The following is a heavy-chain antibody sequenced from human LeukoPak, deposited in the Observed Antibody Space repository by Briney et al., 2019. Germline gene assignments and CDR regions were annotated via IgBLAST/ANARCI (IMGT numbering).Heavy chain of an antibody. Sequence: VASVKVSCKASGYTFTSYGISWVRQALGQGLEWMGWISAYNGNTNYAQKLQGRVTMTTDTSTSTAYMELRSLRSDDTAVYYCARDYCSGGSCYSSGLDYWGQGTLVTVSS. CDR3: ARDYCSGGSCYSSGLDY. V-gene: IGHV1-18*01. D-gene: IGHD2-15*01. J-gene: IGHJ4*02. CDR1: GYTFTSYG. CDR2: ISAYNGNT.